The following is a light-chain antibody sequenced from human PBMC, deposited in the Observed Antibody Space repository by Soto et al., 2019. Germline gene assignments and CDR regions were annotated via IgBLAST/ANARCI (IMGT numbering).Light chain of an antibody. Sequence: SVLTQPAPMSRSPVQSIIISCTGTSNGIGGYDSVSWYQQSPGKVPRLIIYEVTNRPSGISNRFSGSKSGNTASLTISGLQAEDEAVYFCSSYASSGGHNYVFATGTKATV. CDR3: SSYASSGGHNYV. CDR2: EVT. CDR1: SNGIGGYDS. V-gene: IGLV2-14*01. J-gene: IGLJ1*01.